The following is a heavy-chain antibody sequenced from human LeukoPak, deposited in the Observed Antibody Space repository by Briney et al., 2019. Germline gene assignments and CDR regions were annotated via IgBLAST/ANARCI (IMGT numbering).Heavy chain of an antibody. CDR3: ARSAPGTQLGGYYYYMDV. CDR2: ISIYNGNT. CDR1: GYTFTSYG. J-gene: IGHJ6*03. V-gene: IGHV1-18*01. D-gene: IGHD1/OR15-1a*01. Sequence: ASVKVSCKASGYTFTSYGIIWVRQGPGQGLEWIGWISIYNGNTNYAHNLQGRVTMTADTSTSTAYMELRSLRSDDTAVYYCARSAPGTQLGGYYYYMDVWGKGTTVTVSS.